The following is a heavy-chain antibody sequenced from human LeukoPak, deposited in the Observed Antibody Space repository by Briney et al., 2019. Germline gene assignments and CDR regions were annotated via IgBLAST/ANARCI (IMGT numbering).Heavy chain of an antibody. CDR1: GFTFSGSA. Sequence: GSRKLACAASGFTFSGSAMHLGRQAYGQGLQLGGRFRSKANSYATAYAASVKGRFTISRDDSKNTAYLQMNSLKTEDTAVYYCTRHSSSWFHNWFDPWGQGTLVTVSS. CDR3: TRHSSSWFHNWFDP. J-gene: IGHJ5*02. D-gene: IGHD6-13*01. CDR2: FRSKANSYAT. V-gene: IGHV3-73*01.